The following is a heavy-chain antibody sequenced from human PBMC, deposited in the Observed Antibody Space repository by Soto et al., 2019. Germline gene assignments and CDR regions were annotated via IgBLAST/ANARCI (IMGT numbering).Heavy chain of an antibody. CDR1: GFTFSSYS. V-gene: IGHV3-48*01. D-gene: IGHD1-26*01. CDR2: ISSSSSTI. CDR3: AKEGGLSGSYYISSSYYFDY. Sequence: LSCAASGFTFSSYSMNWVRQAPGKGLEWVSYISSSSSTIYYADSVKGRFTISRDNSKNTLYLQMNSLRAEDTSVYYCAKEGGLSGSYYISSSYYFDYWGQGTLVTVSS. J-gene: IGHJ4*02.